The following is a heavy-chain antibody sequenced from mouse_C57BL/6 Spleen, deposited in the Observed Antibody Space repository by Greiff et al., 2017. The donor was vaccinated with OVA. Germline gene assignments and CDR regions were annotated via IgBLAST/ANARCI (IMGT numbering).Heavy chain of an antibody. V-gene: IGHV1-82*01. CDR1: GYAFSSSW. J-gene: IGHJ4*01. CDR3: AREGAMDY. Sequence: QVQLKESGPELVKPGASVKISCKASGYAFSSSWMNWVKQRPGKGLEWIGRIYPGDGDTNYNGKFKGKATLTADKSSSTAYMQLSSLTSEDSAVYFCAREGAMDYWGQGTSVTVSS. CDR2: IYPGDGDT.